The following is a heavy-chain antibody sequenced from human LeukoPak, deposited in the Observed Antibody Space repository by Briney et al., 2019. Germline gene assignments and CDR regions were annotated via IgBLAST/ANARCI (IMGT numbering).Heavy chain of an antibody. J-gene: IGHJ3*02. D-gene: IGHD6-19*01. CDR3: ARRARYGSGWYDAFDI. CDR2: IVNSGSA. CDR1: GGSISSYY. V-gene: IGHV4-4*08. Sequence: PSETLSLTCSVSGGSISSYYWDWIRQPPGRGLEWIGYIVNSGSANYNPSLKSRVTMAVDTSKNQFSLNLSSVTAADTAVYYCARRARYGSGWYDAFDIWGQGTMVTVPS.